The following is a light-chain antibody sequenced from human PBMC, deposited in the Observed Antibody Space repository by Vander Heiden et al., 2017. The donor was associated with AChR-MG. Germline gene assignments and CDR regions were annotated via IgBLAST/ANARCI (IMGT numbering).Light chain of an antibody. CDR3: MQALQIRYT. Sequence: DIVMTQSPLSLPVTPGEPASISCKSSQSLLHSNGYTYLDWYLQKPGQSPQLLISLGANRAYGGIDRVSGSGAGIECRLKISRREAEDVLVDECMQALQIRYTFGHGTKLEIK. CDR1: QSLLHSNGYTY. V-gene: IGKV2-28*01. CDR2: LGA. J-gene: IGKJ2*01.